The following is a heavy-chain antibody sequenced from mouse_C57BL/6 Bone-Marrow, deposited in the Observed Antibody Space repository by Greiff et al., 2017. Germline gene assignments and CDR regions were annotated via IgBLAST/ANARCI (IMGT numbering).Heavy chain of an antibody. Sequence: VQLQQSGPELVKPGALVKLSCKASGYTFTSYDINWVKQRPGQGLEWIGWIYPRDGSTKYNEKFKGKATLTVDTSSSTAYMELHSLTSEDSAVYFCARAGTGYAMDYWGQGTSVTVSS. CDR2: IYPRDGST. V-gene: IGHV1-85*01. D-gene: IGHD3-3*01. CDR3: ARAGTGYAMDY. CDR1: GYTFTSYD. J-gene: IGHJ4*01.